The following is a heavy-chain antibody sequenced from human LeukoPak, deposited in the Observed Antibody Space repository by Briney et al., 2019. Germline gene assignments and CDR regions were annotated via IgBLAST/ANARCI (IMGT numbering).Heavy chain of an antibody. Sequence: GGSLRLSCSASGFTFSNYAMHWVRQAPGKGLEYVSSITNNGGDTYYADSVKGRFTISRDNSKNTLYLQMNSLRAEDTAMYYCARGPTVTAAGHWGQGTLVTVSS. J-gene: IGHJ1*01. CDR1: GFTFSNYA. CDR3: ARGPTVTAAGH. V-gene: IGHV3-64*04. CDR2: ITNNGGDT. D-gene: IGHD6-13*01.